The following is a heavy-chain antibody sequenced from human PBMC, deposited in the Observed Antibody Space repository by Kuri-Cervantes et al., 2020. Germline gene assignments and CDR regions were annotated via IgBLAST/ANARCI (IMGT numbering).Heavy chain of an antibody. V-gene: IGHV4-30-4*08. CDR2: IYYSGST. D-gene: IGHD4-17*01. CDR3: AREGTTRVFDY. J-gene: IGHJ4*02. Sequence: SETLSLTCTVSGGSISSGDYYWSWIRQPPGKGLEWIGYIYYSGSTYYNPSLKSRVTISVDTSKNQFSLKLSSVTAADTAAYYCAREGTTRVFDYWGQGTLVTVSS. CDR1: GGSISSGDYY.